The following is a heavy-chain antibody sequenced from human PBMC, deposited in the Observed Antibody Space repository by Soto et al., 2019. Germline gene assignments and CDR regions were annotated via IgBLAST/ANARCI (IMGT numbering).Heavy chain of an antibody. CDR1: GFSVSSNY. CDR2: IYSGGNT. CDR3: ARDSTWIPYYHYGMDV. Sequence: ESGGGLIQPGGSLRLSCAASGFSVSSNYMSWVRRAPGKGLEWVSVIYSGGNTHYADSVKGRFTISRDNSKNTLYLQMNSLRAEDTAVYYCARDSTWIPYYHYGMDVWGQGTTVTVSS. J-gene: IGHJ6*02. D-gene: IGHD5-18*01. V-gene: IGHV3-53*01.